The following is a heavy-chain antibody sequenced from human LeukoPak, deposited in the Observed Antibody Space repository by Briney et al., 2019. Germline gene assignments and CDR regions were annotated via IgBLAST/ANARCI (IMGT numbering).Heavy chain of an antibody. Sequence: PGGSLRLSCAASGFTFGDYAMHWVRQAPGKGLEWVSRIGWNSGSIAYADSVKGRFTISRDISKNTLYLQMNSLRAEDTAVYYCAKDLKYDSSGLDIWGQGTMVTVSS. D-gene: IGHD3-22*01. CDR2: IGWNSGSI. V-gene: IGHV3-9*01. CDR1: GFTFGDYA. CDR3: AKDLKYDSSGLDI. J-gene: IGHJ3*02.